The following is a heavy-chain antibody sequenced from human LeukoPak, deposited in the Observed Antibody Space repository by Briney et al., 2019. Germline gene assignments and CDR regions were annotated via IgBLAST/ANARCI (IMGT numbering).Heavy chain of an antibody. D-gene: IGHD1-26*01. CDR2: ISSSSSYI. CDR1: GFTFSSYW. CDR3: ARLWEPHDAFDI. V-gene: IGHV3-21*01. Sequence: GGSLRLSCAASGFTFSSYWMSWVRQAPGKGLEWVSSISSSSSYIYYADSVKGRFTISRDNAKNSLYLQMNSLRAEDTAVYYCARLWEPHDAFDIWGQGTMVTVSS. J-gene: IGHJ3*02.